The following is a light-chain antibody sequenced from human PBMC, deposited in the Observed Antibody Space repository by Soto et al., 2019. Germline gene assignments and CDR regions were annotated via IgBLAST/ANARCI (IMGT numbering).Light chain of an antibody. Sequence: EIVMTQSPATLSVSPGERATLSCRASQSVSSNLAWYQQKPGQAPRLLIYGASTRGTGIPARFSGSGSGTEFTLTISSLQSEDVAVYYCQQYNNWPITFGQGTRLEIK. CDR2: GAS. V-gene: IGKV3D-15*01. CDR1: QSVSSN. J-gene: IGKJ5*01. CDR3: QQYNNWPIT.